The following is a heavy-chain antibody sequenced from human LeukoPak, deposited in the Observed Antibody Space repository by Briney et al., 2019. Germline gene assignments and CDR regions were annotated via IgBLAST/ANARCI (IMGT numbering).Heavy chain of an antibody. CDR3: ARDVSFDSADAFDI. D-gene: IGHD3-9*01. J-gene: IGHJ3*02. V-gene: IGHV4-34*01. CDR1: GGSFSGYY. Sequence: SETLSLTCAVYGGSFSGYYWSWIRQPPGKGLEWIGEINHSGSTNYNPSLKSRVTISVDTSKNQFSLKLSSVTAADTAVYYCARDVSFDSADAFDIWGQGTMVTVSS. CDR2: INHSGST.